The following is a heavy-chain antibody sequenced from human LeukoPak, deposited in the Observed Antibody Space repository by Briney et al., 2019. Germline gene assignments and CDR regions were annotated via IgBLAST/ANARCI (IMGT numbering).Heavy chain of an antibody. CDR3: ARYGSGSYPNFDY. Sequence: GASVKVSCKASGYTFTSYPMNWVRQAPGQGPEWMGWINTNTGNPTFAQGFTGRFVFSLDTSVSTAYLRISSLKAEDTAVYYCARYGSGSYPNFDYWGQGTLVTVSS. CDR2: INTNTGNP. J-gene: IGHJ4*02. CDR1: GYTFTSYP. D-gene: IGHD3-10*01. V-gene: IGHV7-4-1*02.